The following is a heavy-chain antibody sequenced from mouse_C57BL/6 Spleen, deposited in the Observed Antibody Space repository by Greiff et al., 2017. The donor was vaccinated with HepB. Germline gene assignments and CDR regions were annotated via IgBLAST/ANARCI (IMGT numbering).Heavy chain of an antibody. V-gene: IGHV1-50*01. CDR1: GYTFTSYW. D-gene: IGHD1-1*01. Sequence: VQLQQSGAELVKPGASVKLSCKASGYTFTSYWMQWVKQRPGQGLEWIGEIDPSDSYTNYNQKFKGKATLTVDTSSSTAYMQLSSLTSEDSAVYYCARRTTVVATLDYFDYWGQGTTLTVSS. J-gene: IGHJ2*01. CDR2: IDPSDSYT. CDR3: ARRTTVVATLDYFDY.